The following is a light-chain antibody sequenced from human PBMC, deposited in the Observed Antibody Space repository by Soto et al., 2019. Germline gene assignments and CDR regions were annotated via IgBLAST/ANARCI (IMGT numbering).Light chain of an antibody. CDR3: LQYGSSPWT. Sequence: EIVLTQSPGTLSLSPGERATLSCRASQSVSSSYLAWYQQKPGQAPRLLIYGASCRATGIPDRFSGSGSGTDLTLTISRLEPEDFAVYYCLQYGSSPWTVGQGTKVEIK. J-gene: IGKJ1*01. CDR2: GAS. V-gene: IGKV3-20*01. CDR1: QSVSSSY.